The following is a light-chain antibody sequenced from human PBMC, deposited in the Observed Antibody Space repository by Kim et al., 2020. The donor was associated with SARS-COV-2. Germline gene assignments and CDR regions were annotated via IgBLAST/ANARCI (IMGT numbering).Light chain of an antibody. J-gene: IGKJ2*01. CDR2: GES. V-gene: IGKV3-20*01. Sequence: EIVLTQSPGTLSLSPGERATLSCGASQRINGNYLAWYQQKPGQAPRLLIYGESSRATGIPDRFSGNGSGTDFTLTISRLEPEDFAVYYCQQYGSSPYTFGQGTKLEI. CDR3: QQYGSSPYT. CDR1: QRINGNY.